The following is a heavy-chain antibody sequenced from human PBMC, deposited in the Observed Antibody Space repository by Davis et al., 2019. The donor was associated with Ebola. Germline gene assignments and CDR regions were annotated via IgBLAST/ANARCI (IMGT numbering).Heavy chain of an antibody. V-gene: IGHV1-2*04. D-gene: IGHD4-17*01. J-gene: IGHJ4*02. Sequence: ASVKVSCKASGYTFTGYYMHWVRQAPGQGLEWMGWINPNSGGTNYAQKFQGWVTMTRDTSISTAYMELRSLRSDDTAVYYCARDPTVTPLDYWGQGTLVTVSS. CDR3: ARDPTVTPLDY. CDR1: GYTFTGYY. CDR2: INPNSGGT.